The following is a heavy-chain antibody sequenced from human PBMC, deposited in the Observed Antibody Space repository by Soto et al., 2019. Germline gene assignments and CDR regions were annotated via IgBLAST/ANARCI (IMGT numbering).Heavy chain of an antibody. Sequence: PVGSLSLSCGASGFTFSSYSMNWVRPAPGKGLDWVSYISSSSSTIYYADSVKGRFTISRDNAKNSLYLQMNSLRDEDTAVYYCAREWRGTDCSGGSCYFQDYWGQGTLVTVSS. D-gene: IGHD2-15*01. J-gene: IGHJ4*02. CDR3: AREWRGTDCSGGSCYFQDY. V-gene: IGHV3-48*02. CDR1: GFTFSSYS. CDR2: ISSSSSTI.